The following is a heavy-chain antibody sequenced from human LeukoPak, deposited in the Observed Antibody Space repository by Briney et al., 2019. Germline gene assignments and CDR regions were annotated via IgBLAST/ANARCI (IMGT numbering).Heavy chain of an antibody. D-gene: IGHD3-22*01. Sequence: GGSLRLSCVASGFTFTNAWMSWVRQAPGKGLEWVGHIKSKTDGGTTDYAAPVKGRFIISRDDSKDTLYLQMNSLKTDDTAEYYCTKYDTSANFDYWGQGTLVTVSS. V-gene: IGHV3-15*01. J-gene: IGHJ4*02. CDR1: GFTFTNAW. CDR2: IKSKTDGGTT. CDR3: TKYDTSANFDY.